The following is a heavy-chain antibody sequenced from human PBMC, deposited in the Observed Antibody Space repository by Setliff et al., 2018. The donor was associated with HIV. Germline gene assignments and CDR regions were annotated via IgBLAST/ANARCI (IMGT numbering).Heavy chain of an antibody. CDR3: ARSDGDPGPVDWFFDL. V-gene: IGHV4-39*07. Sequence: NPSETLSLTCTVSGGSVTDISYYWAWIRQPPGKGLQWVGTIFYSGSTYYNPSLKSRVTISVDTSKNQFSLRLNSVTAADTAVYYCARSDGDPGPVDWFFDLWGRGTLVTVSS. CDR1: GGSVTDISYY. J-gene: IGHJ2*01. CDR2: IFYSGST.